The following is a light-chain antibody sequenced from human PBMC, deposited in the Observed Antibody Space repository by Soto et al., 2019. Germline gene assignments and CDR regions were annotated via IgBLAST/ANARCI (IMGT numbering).Light chain of an antibody. Sequence: DIQMTQSPSTVSASVGDRVTITCRASQSISSWLAWYQQKPGKAPKLLIYKASSLESGVPSSFSGSGSGTEFTLTISSLQPDDFATYYCQQYNSYSLTFGGGTKVDIK. CDR3: QQYNSYSLT. CDR1: QSISSW. J-gene: IGKJ4*01. CDR2: KAS. V-gene: IGKV1-5*03.